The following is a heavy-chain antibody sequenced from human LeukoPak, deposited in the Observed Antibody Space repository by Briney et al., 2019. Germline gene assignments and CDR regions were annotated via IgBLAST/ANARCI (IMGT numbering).Heavy chain of an antibody. J-gene: IGHJ4*02. V-gene: IGHV1-8*01. CDR3: ARGYSGGYYPGY. D-gene: IGHD1-26*01. Sequence: ASVKVSCKASGYTFTSYDINWVRQATGQGLEWMGWMNPNSGNTGYAQKFQGRVTMTRNTSISTAYMELSSLRSEDTAVYCCARGYSGGYYPGYWGQGTLVTVSS. CDR1: GYTFTSYD. CDR2: MNPNSGNT.